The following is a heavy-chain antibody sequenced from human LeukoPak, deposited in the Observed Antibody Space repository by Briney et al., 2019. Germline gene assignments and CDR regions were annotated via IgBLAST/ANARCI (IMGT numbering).Heavy chain of an antibody. D-gene: IGHD5-18*01. J-gene: IGHJ4*02. V-gene: IGHV7-4-1*02. CDR2: ITSIPGNP. CDR3: ARRVDTPIALYDY. Sequence: ASVKVSCKAAGYTFTSYAMNWVRQAAGQGREWMGWITSIPGNPSSSHGFTGPFFFSLDPSVSTPYLQISTLKAEDTAVYYCARRVDTPIALYDYLGQGTLVTVSS. CDR1: GYTFTSYA.